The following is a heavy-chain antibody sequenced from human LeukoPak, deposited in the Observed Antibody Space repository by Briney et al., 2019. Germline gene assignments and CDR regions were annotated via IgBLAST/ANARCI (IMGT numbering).Heavy chain of an antibody. J-gene: IGHJ3*02. Sequence: PGRSLRLSCAASGFTFSSYAMSWVRQAPGKGLEWVSGISGSGYSTYYADSVKGRFTISRDNSKNTLYLQMNSPRAEDTAIYYCAKGSSDWHGDAFDIWGQGTMVTVSS. CDR1: GFTFSSYA. CDR3: AKGSSDWHGDAFDI. CDR2: ISGSGYST. V-gene: IGHV3-23*01. D-gene: IGHD6-13*01.